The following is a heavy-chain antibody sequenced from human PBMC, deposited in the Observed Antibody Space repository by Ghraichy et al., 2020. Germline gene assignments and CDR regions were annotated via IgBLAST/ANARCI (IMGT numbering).Heavy chain of an antibody. D-gene: IGHD2-21*02. V-gene: IGHV3-74*01. CDR3: VKELTDCGGDCLAD. Sequence: GESLNISCAASGFTFSTYWMHWVRQAPGKGLVWVSRIRGDGSTTDYADSVKGRFTISRDNPKKTLYLQMNSLRAEDTAVYYCVKELTDCGGDCLADWGQGTLVTVSS. CDR2: IRGDGSTT. CDR1: GFTFSTYW. J-gene: IGHJ4*02.